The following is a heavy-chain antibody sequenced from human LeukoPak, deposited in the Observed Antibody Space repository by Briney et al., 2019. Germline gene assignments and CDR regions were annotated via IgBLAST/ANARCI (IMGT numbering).Heavy chain of an antibody. V-gene: IGHV3-23*01. D-gene: IGHD4-17*01. Sequence: GGSLRLSCAASGFTFSSYAMTWVRQAPGKGLEWVSSISGSGGNTYYADSVKGRFTISRDNSKNTLYLQMNSLRAEDTAVYYCAKFASYGDYEGHFDYWGQGTMVTISS. J-gene: IGHJ4*02. CDR1: GFTFSSYA. CDR3: AKFASYGDYEGHFDY. CDR2: ISGSGGNT.